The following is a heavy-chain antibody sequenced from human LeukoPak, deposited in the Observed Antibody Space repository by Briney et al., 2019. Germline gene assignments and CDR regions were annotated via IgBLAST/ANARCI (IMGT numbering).Heavy chain of an antibody. V-gene: IGHV1-2*02. CDR3: GAYGSGSYYNDRDAFDI. J-gene: IGHJ3*02. D-gene: IGHD3-10*01. CDR2: INPNSGGT. CDR1: GYTFTGYY. Sequence: ASVKVSCKASGYTFTGYYMHWVRQAPGQGLEWMGWINPNSGGTNYAQKFQGRVTMTRDTSISTAYMELSRLRSDDTAVYYCGAYGSGSYYNDRDAFDIWGQGTMVTVSS.